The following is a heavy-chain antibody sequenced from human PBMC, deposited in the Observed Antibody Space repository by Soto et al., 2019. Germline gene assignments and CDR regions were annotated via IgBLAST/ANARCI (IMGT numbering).Heavy chain of an antibody. CDR1: GFTVSSNY. CDR2: IYSGGST. D-gene: IGHD1-7*01. Sequence: GGSLRLSCAASGFTVSSNYMSWVRQAPGKGLEWVSVIYSGGSTYYADSVKGRFTISRDNSKNTLYLQMDSLRAEDTAVYYCARDNYQGWFDPRGQGTLVTVSS. J-gene: IGHJ5*02. V-gene: IGHV3-53*01. CDR3: ARDNYQGWFDP.